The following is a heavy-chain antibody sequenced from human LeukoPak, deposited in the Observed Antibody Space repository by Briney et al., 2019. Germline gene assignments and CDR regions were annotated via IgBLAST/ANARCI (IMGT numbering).Heavy chain of an antibody. CDR2: ISGSGGST. CDR3: AKDYPEGRIVVVPAAIQVTDY. CDR1: GFTFSSYA. D-gene: IGHD2-2*01. V-gene: IGHV3-23*01. J-gene: IGHJ4*02. Sequence: GGSLRLSCAASGFTFSSYAMSWVRQAPGKGLEWVSAISGSGGSTYYADSVKGRFTISRDNSKNTLYLQTNSLRAEDTAVYYCAKDYPEGRIVVVPAAIQVTDYWGQGTLVTVSS.